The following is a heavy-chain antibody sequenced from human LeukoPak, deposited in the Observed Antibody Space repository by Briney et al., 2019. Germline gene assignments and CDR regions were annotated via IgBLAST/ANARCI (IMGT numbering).Heavy chain of an antibody. CDR2: VYYSGST. D-gene: IGHD6-19*01. CDR1: DDSFSSDNYY. CDR3: ALSLLSSGWANY. V-gene: IGHV4-61*01. J-gene: IGHJ4*02. Sequence: PSETLSLTCTVSDDSFSSDNYYWSWIRQPPGKGLEWIGYVYYSGSTNYNPSLKSRVTISVDTSKNQFSLKLSSVTAADTAVYYCALSLLSSGWANYWGQGTLVTVSS.